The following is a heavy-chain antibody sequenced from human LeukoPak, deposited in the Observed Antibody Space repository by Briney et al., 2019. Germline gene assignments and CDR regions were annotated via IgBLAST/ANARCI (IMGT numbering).Heavy chain of an antibody. D-gene: IGHD6-6*01. CDR2: ISGSSSYI. CDR1: GFTFRGYD. J-gene: IGHJ5*02. CDR3: ARGSSNVAARNNWFDP. Sequence: SGGPLRLSCTAAGFTFRGYDMNCVRQAPGKGLEWLSSISGSSSYIYCADSMKGRFTISRYNANTSLYLQMTSLRAEDAAVYYCARGSSNVAARNNWFDPWGQGTLVTVSS. V-gene: IGHV3-21*01.